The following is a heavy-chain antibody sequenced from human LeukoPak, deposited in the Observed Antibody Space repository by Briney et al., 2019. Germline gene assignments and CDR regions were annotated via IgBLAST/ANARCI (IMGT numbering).Heavy chain of an antibody. Sequence: GGSLRLSCAASGFTFSSYEMNWVRQAPGKGLEWVSYISSSDSTIYYADSVKGRFTISRDNAKNSLYLQMNSLRAEDTAVYYCARVGYMDVWGKGTTVTISS. V-gene: IGHV3-48*03. CDR3: ARVGYMDV. CDR2: ISSSDSTI. CDR1: GFTFSSYE. J-gene: IGHJ6*03.